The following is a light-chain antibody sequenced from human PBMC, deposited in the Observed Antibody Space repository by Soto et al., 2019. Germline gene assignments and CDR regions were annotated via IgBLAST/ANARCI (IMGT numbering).Light chain of an antibody. CDR3: QQYLSYPYT. CDR2: APA. J-gene: IGKJ2*01. V-gene: IGKV1-8*01. CDR1: QGISSF. Sequence: AIRMTQSPSSISASTGDRVTITCRASQGISSFLAWYQQKPGKAPKLLIYAPATLQRGAPSRFSASGSGTDFTLTISRLQSEDFATSFCQQYLSYPYTFGQGTKLEI.